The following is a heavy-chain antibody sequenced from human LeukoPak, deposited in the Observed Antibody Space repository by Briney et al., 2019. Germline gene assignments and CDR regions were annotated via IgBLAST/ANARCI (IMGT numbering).Heavy chain of an antibody. CDR1: GGSISTTIYY. CDR3: ARRGYSSGIDY. J-gene: IGHJ4*02. V-gene: IGHV4-39*01. CDR2: IYYTGRT. Sequence: PSETLSLTCIVSGGSISTTIYYWGWIRQPPGKGLEWIGTIYYTGRTYYNPSLKSRVTLSVDTSRNQFSLKLDSVTAADTAVYYCARRGYSSGIDYWGQGILVTVPS. D-gene: IGHD6-19*01.